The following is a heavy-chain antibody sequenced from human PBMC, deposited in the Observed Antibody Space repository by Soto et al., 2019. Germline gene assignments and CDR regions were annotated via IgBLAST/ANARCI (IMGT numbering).Heavy chain of an antibody. CDR2: IYKSTTT. Sequence: PSETLSLTCSVSGDSISTVDYFWAWIRQPPGQALEYIGYIYKSTTTYYNPSFGGRVAISLDTSKSQFSLTVTSVTAADTAVYFCARGRYCLTGRCFPNWFDSWGQGTLVTVSS. V-gene: IGHV4-30-4*01. CDR3: ARGRYCLTGRCFPNWFDS. J-gene: IGHJ5*01. CDR1: GDSISTVDYF. D-gene: IGHD2-15*01.